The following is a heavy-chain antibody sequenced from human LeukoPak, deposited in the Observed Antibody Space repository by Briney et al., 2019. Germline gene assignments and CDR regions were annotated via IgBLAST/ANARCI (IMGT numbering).Heavy chain of an antibody. J-gene: IGHJ3*02. CDR3: AQATWSGYHDAFDI. CDR2: IYTSGST. Sequence: SQTLSLTXTVSGGSISSGSYYWSWIRQPAGKGLEWIGRIYTSGSTNYNPSLKSRVTISVDTSKNQFSLKLSSVTAADTAVYYCAQATWSGYHDAFDIWGQGTMVTVSS. V-gene: IGHV4-61*02. D-gene: IGHD3-3*01. CDR1: GGSISSGSYY.